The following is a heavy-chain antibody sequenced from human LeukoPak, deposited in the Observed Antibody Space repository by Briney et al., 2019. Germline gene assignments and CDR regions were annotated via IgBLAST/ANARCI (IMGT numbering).Heavy chain of an antibody. CDR3: AKDGSSGVFDY. J-gene: IGHJ4*02. CDR1: GFTFSSYG. CDR2: ISYDGGNK. Sequence: GGSLRLSCAASGFTFSSYGMHWVRQAPGKGLEWVAVISYDGGNKYYADSVKGRFTISRDNSKNTLYLQMNSLRAEDTAVYYCAKDGSSGVFDYWGQGTLVTVSS. D-gene: IGHD6-19*01. V-gene: IGHV3-30*18.